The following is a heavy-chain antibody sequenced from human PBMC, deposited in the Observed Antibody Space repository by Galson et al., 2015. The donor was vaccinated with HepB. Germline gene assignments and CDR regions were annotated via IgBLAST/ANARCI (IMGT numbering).Heavy chain of an antibody. CDR1: GYTFTTNG. J-gene: IGHJ4*02. V-gene: IGHV1-18*04. Sequence: SVKVSCKASGYTFTTNGISWVRQAPGLGLEWIGWISANSGNTKYAQNLQGRVTLTRDTSTSTAYLDLRSLRSDDTAAYYCARDRDYRFDYWGQGTLVTVSS. CDR3: ARDRDYRFDY. CDR2: ISANSGNT. D-gene: IGHD4/OR15-4a*01.